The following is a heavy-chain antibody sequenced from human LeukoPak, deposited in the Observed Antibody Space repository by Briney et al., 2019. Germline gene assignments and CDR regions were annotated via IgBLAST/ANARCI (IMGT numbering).Heavy chain of an antibody. CDR3: ARVFQGDGDKPYGMDV. V-gene: IGHV3-33*01. D-gene: IGHD5-24*01. CDR2: IWYDGGNK. J-gene: IGHJ6*02. CDR1: GFTFSSFD. Sequence: GGSLRLSCAASGFTFSSFDMHWVRQAPGKGLEWVAIIWYDGGNKYYADSVKGRFTISRDNSKNTLYLQMKSLRAEDTAVYYCARVFQGDGDKPYGMDVWGQGTTVTVSS.